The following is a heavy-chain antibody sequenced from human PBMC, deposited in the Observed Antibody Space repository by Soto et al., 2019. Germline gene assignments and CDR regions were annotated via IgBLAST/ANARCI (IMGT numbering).Heavy chain of an antibody. J-gene: IGHJ5*02. V-gene: IGHV3-11*01. CDR2: ISSSGSTI. CDR1: GFTFSDYY. Sequence: QVQLVESGGGLVKPGGSLRLSCAASGFTFSDYYMSWIRQAPGKGLAWVSYISSSGSTIYYADSVKGRVTISRDNAKNSLYLQMNIMRAEDTAVYYWARDGGYCISTICYDSSVLWFDPWGQGTLGTVSS. D-gene: IGHD2-2*01. CDR3: ARDGGYCISTICYDSSVLWFDP.